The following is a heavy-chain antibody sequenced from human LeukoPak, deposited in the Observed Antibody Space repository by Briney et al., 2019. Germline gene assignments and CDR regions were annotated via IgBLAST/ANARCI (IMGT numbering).Heavy chain of an antibody. D-gene: IGHD5-18*01. J-gene: IGHJ4*02. CDR2: IYHSGSS. V-gene: IGHV4-4*02. CDR1: GDSISSSSW. CDR3: ARGRKYTSGYRVTELGSGYSDY. Sequence: SETLSLTCTVSGDSISSSSWWNWVRQTPGKGLEWIGEIYHSGSSNYNPSFNSRLTISLDKSKNLFALKLTSVTAADTAVYYCARGRKYTSGYRVTELGSGYSDYWGQGTLVTVSS.